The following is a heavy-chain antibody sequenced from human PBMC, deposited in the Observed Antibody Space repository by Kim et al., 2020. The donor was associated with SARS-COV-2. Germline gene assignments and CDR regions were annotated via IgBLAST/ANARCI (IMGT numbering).Heavy chain of an antibody. D-gene: IGHD1-20*01. Sequence: TYHTPALQSRVTISVDTSKNQFSLKLSSVTAADTAVYYCARVEITGTVDYWGQGTLVTVSS. CDR2: T. CDR3: ARVEITGTVDY. V-gene: IGHV4-31*02. J-gene: IGHJ4*02.